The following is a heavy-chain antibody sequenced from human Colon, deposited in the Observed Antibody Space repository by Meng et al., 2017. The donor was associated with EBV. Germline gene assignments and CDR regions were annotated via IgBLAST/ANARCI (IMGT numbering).Heavy chain of an antibody. D-gene: IGHD4-17*01. J-gene: IGHJ4*02. CDR2: IYHSGTT. CDR3: ARNGDYNPGLY. Sequence: LQESAPGLAKPSGTLSLTFAVSGHSISNIWWGWVRQPPGKGLEWIGEIYHSGTTNYNPSLRSRVTISVDKSKNQFSLQLTSVTAADTAVYYCARNGDYNPGLYWGQGTLVTVSS. V-gene: IGHV4-4*02. CDR1: GHSISNIW.